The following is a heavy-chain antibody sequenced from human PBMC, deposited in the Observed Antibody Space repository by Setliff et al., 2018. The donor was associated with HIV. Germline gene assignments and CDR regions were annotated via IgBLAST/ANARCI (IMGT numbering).Heavy chain of an antibody. Sequence: PSETLSLTCGVSGASIRDSKWWSWVRQAPGKRPEWIGEISHTGDTDSHSGNVNYNPSLKSRVTISVDASKNQFSLKVNSVTAADTAMYYCARLSCSSNSCPFDYWVQGTLVTVSS. J-gene: IGHJ4*02. CDR3: ARLSCSSNSCPFDY. V-gene: IGHV4-4*02. CDR2: ISHTGDT. D-gene: IGHD2-2*01. CDR1: GASIRDSKW.